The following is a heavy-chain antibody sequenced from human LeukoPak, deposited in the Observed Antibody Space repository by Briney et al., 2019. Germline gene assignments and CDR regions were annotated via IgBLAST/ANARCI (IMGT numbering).Heavy chain of an antibody. J-gene: IGHJ4*02. D-gene: IGHD3-16*02. CDR3: ARLGSLYDYVWGSYRSLSYFDY. Sequence: SETLSLTCAVYGGSFNTYYWNWIRQSPGKGLEWIGEINHSGSTNYNPSLKSRVTISVDTSKNQFSLKLSSVTAADTAVYYCARLGSLYDYVWGSYRSLSYFDYWGQGTLVTVSS. CDR2: INHSGST. V-gene: IGHV4-34*01. CDR1: GGSFNTYY.